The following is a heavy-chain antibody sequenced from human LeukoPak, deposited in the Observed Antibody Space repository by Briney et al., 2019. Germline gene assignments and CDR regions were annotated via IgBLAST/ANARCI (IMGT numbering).Heavy chain of an antibody. V-gene: IGHV1-3*01. CDR3: ARGSISGVATIELDFDY. CDR2: INAGNGNT. Sequence: GASVKGSCKASGYTFTSYAMHWVRQAPGQRLEWMGWINAGNGNTKYSQKFQGRVTITRDTSASTAYMELSSLRSEDTAVYYCARGSISGVATIELDFDYWGQGTLVTVSS. J-gene: IGHJ4*02. CDR1: GYTFTSYA. D-gene: IGHD5-12*01.